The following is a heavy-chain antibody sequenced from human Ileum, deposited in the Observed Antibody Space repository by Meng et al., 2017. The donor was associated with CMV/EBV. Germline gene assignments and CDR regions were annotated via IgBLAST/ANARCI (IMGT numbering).Heavy chain of an antibody. CDR3: ARHVRYRFDY. D-gene: IGHD4-11*01. V-gene: IGHV3-7*01. CDR2: IKQDRNGK. J-gene: IGHJ4*02. CDR1: GFTFTNYW. Sequence: GESLKISCAASGFTFTNYWMTWVRQAPGKGLEWVANIKQDRNGKLYVDSVRGRFTISRDNAENLVFLQMNSLRPDDTAVYYCARHVRYRFDYWGQGALVTVSS.